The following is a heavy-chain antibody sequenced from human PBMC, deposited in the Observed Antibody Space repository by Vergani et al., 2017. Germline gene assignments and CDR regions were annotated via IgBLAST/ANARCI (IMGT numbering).Heavy chain of an antibody. J-gene: IGHJ3*01. D-gene: IGHD6-19*01. CDR1: GYTFIGYY. CDR2: INLKSGDT. V-gene: IGHV1-2*02. CDR3: AREGYSSSNGGRAFDV. Sequence: QVQLVQSGAEVKKPGASVKVSCNASGYTFIGYYIHWVRQAPGQGLEWMGWINLKSGDTKCAQKFQGRVTMTRDTSISTAYMELSSLRSDDTAVYYCAREGYSSSNGGRAFDVWGQGTRVTVSS.